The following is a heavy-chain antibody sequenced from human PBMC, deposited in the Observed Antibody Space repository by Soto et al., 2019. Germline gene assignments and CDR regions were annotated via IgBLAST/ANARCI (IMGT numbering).Heavy chain of an antibody. Sequence: QVQLVESGGGVVQPGRSLRLSCAASGFTFSSYGMHWVRQAPGKGLEWVAVIWYDGSNKYYADSVKGRFTISRDNSKNPLYRQMNSLRDDDTAAYYCARDGYCSGGSGYSVPVFDYWGQGTLVTVSS. D-gene: IGHD2-15*01. J-gene: IGHJ4*02. CDR3: ARDGYCSGGSGYSVPVFDY. V-gene: IGHV3-33*01. CDR2: IWYDGSNK. CDR1: GFTFSSYG.